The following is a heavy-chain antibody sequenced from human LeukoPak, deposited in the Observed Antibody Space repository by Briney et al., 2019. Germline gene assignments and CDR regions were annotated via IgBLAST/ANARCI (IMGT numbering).Heavy chain of an antibody. Sequence: PGGSLRLSCAASEFTFTAHAMHWVRQAPGKGLEYVSTISTNGDTTYYADSVKGRFTISRDNSKNTLYLQMGSLRAEDMAVYYCARGRGVSSYDAKDVWGRGTAVTVSS. CDR1: EFTFTAHA. J-gene: IGHJ6*02. CDR3: ARGRGVSSYDAKDV. V-gene: IGHV3-64*02. D-gene: IGHD2-15*01. CDR2: ISTNGDTT.